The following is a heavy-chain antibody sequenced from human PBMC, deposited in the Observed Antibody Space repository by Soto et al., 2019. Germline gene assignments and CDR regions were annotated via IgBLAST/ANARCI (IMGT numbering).Heavy chain of an antibody. CDR2: IYYSGST. CDR3: AREITNYYYDSSGYSSYYGMDV. V-gene: IGHV4-31*03. Sequence: SETLSLTCTVSGGSISSGGYYWSWIRQHPGKGLEWIGYIYYSGSTYYNPSLKSRVTISVDTSKNQFSLKLSSVTAADTAVYYCAREITNYYYDSSGYSSYYGMDVWGQGTTVTVSS. J-gene: IGHJ6*02. D-gene: IGHD3-22*01. CDR1: GGSISSGGYY.